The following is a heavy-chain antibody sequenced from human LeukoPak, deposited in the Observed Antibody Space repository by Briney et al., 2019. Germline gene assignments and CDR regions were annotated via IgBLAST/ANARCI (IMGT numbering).Heavy chain of an antibody. CDR1: GFPLSSYS. J-gene: IGHJ6*02. CDR3: ARGGGLDV. V-gene: IGHV3-21*04. D-gene: IGHD3-16*01. CDR2: ISSSSRHI. Sequence: GGSLRLSCAASGFPLSSYSMNWVRQAPGKGLEWVSSISSSSRHIYTAKSVGGRFTTSRDNAKNSLYLQMSNLRAEDTAVYFCARGGGLDVWGQGATVTVSS.